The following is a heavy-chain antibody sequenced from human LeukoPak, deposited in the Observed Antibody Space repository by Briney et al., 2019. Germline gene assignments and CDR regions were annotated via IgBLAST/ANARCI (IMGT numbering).Heavy chain of an antibody. CDR2: INPSGGST. CDR1: GYTFTSYY. D-gene: IGHD4-17*01. V-gene: IGHV1-46*01. J-gene: IGHJ4*02. CDR3: ARDSLYGVVDY. Sequence: ASVKVSCKTSGYTFTSYYIHWVRQAPGQGLEWMGIINPSGGSTSYAQKFQGRVTMTRDTSTSTVYMYLSSLRSEDTAVYYCARDSLYGVVDYWGQGTLVTVFS.